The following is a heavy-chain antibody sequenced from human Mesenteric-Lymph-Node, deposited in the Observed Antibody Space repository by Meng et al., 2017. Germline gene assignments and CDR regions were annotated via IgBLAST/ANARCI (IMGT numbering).Heavy chain of an antibody. J-gene: IGHJ4*02. D-gene: IGHD5-12*01. CDR3: ASGLGSPSYY. CDR1: GFTFSTYA. Sequence: EVHLLESGGGLVQPWGSLRLSCAASGFTFSTYAMSWVRQAPGKGLEWVSTITGSGATTFYADSVKGRFTISRDNSKNTLYLHMNSLRAEDTAVFYCASGLGSPSYYWGQGTLVSVSS. V-gene: IGHV3-23*01. CDR2: ITGSGATT.